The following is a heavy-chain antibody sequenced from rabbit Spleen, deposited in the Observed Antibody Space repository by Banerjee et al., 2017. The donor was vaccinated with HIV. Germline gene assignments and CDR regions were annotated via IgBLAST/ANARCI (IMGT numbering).Heavy chain of an antibody. CDR1: GIDFTNYY. V-gene: IGHV1S43*01. D-gene: IGHD4-1*01. CDR3: ARAIVPWLGLTRLDL. J-gene: IGHJ3*01. CDR2: IYAAKGST. Sequence: QEQLVESGGGLVQPGGSLTLSCKASGIDFTNYYITWVRQAPGKGLEWIGIIYAAKGSTDYASWVSGRFTISSDNAQSTVDLKMTSLTAADTATYFCARAIVPWLGLTRLDLWGPGTLVTVS.